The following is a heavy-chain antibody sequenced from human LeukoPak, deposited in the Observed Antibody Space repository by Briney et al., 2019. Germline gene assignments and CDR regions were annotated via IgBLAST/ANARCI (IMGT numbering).Heavy chain of an antibody. Sequence: ASVKVSCKASGYTFTGYYMHWVRQAPGQGLEWMGWISAYNGNTNYAQRLQGRVTMTTDTSTSTAYMELRSLRSDDTAVYYCARGRGIVVVPAAPDYWGQGTLVTVSS. D-gene: IGHD2-2*01. V-gene: IGHV1-18*04. CDR2: ISAYNGNT. CDR3: ARGRGIVVVPAAPDY. J-gene: IGHJ4*02. CDR1: GYTFTGYY.